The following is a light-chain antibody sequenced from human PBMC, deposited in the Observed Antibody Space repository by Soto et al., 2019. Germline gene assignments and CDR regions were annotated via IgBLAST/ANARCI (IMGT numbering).Light chain of an antibody. CDR1: QGIGYN. V-gene: IGKV1-27*01. Sequence: DIQMTQSPTSLSASVGDRVTITCRASQGIGYNLAWYQQKPGKVPKVLLYTASTLHSGVPSRFSGSGSGTEFTLTINSLQPEDVATYFCQKYDSVQWSFGQGTRVEI. CDR3: QKYDSVQWS. CDR2: TAS. J-gene: IGKJ1*01.